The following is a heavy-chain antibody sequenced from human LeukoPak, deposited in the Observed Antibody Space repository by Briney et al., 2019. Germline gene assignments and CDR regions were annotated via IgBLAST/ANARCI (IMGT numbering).Heavy chain of an antibody. J-gene: IGHJ4*02. Sequence: PSETLSLTCAVFGASFSGYYWSWIRQPAGKGLEWIGRIYTTGSTDYNPSLKSRVTMSVDTSKNQFSLELSSVTAADTAVYYCARHYVSSAYYFDNWGQGTLVTVSS. V-gene: IGHV4-4*07. D-gene: IGHD3-22*01. CDR3: ARHYVSSAYYFDN. CDR2: IYTTGST. CDR1: GASFSGYY.